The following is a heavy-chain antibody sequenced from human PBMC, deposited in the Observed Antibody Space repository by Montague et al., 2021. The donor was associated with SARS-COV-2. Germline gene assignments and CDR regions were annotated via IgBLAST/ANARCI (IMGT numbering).Heavy chain of an antibody. CDR1: GFSLSTSGMC. CDR2: IDWDDDK. CDR3: ARMTVAGIPFDY. D-gene: IGHD6-19*01. V-gene: IGHV2-70*11. J-gene: IGHJ4*02. Sequence: PALVKPTQTLTLTCTFSGFSLSTSGMCVSWIRQPPGKALEWLARIDWDDDKYYSTSLKTRLTISKDTSKNQVVLTMTNMDSVDTATHYCARMTVAGIPFDYWGQGTLVTVSS.